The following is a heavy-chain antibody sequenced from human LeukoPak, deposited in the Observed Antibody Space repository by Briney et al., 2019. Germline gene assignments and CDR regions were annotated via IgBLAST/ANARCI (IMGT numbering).Heavy chain of an antibody. Sequence: GGSLRLSCAASGFTFSSYEMNWVRQAPGKGLEWVSYISSSGSTIYYADSVKGRFTISRDNAKNSPYLQMNSLRAEDTAVYYCARGSRRYCDYWGQGTLVTVSS. J-gene: IGHJ4*02. CDR2: ISSSGSTI. CDR3: ARGSRRYCDY. CDR1: GFTFSSYE. D-gene: IGHD2-21*01. V-gene: IGHV3-48*03.